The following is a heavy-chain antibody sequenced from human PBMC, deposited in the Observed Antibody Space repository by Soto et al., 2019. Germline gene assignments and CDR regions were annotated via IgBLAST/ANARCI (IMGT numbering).Heavy chain of an antibody. J-gene: IGHJ6*02. V-gene: IGHV5-51*01. CDR3: ARLDYCSGGSCHDLDYYYDGMDV. Sequence: PGESLKISCKGSGYSFTSYWIGWVRQMPGKGLEWMGIIYPGDSDTRYSPSFQGQVTISADKSMSTAYLQWSSLKASDTAMYYCARLDYCSGGSCHDLDYYYDGMDVWGQGTTVPVSS. D-gene: IGHD2-15*01. CDR1: GYSFTSYW. CDR2: IYPGDSDT.